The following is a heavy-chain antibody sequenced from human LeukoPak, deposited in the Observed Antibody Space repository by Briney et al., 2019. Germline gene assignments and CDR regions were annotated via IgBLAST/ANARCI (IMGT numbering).Heavy chain of an antibody. Sequence: SETLSLTCAVYGGSFSGYYWSWIRQPPGKGLEWIGEINHSGSTNYNPSLKSRVTISVDTSKNQFSLKLNSATAADTAVYYCARGVQDDSSGSHVFDYWGQETLVTVSS. CDR2: INHSGST. CDR1: GGSFSGYY. CDR3: ARGVQDDSSGSHVFDY. J-gene: IGHJ4*02. V-gene: IGHV4-34*01. D-gene: IGHD3-22*01.